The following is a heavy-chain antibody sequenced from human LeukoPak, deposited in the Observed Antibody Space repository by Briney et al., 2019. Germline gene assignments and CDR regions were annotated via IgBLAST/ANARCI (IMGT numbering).Heavy chain of an antibody. V-gene: IGHV3-48*01. CDR3: ARDTAYSFDY. CDR1: GFTFTSYS. CDR2: ISPTTI. D-gene: IGHD2-21*01. Sequence: GGSLRLSCAASGFTFTSYSLNWVCQAPGKGLEWVSYISPTTIYYADSVRGRFTISRDDAKNSLYLQMNSLRAEDTAIYYCARDTAYSFDYWGQGTLVTVSS. J-gene: IGHJ4*02.